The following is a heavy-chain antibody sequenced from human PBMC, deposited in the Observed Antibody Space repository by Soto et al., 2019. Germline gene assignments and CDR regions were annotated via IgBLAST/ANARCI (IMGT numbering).Heavy chain of an antibody. J-gene: IGHJ4*02. Sequence: PGGSLRLSCATSGFTFSRYAMNWVRQAPGKGLEWVSAISGSGGSTYYAESVKGRFTISRDNSNNTLYLQMNSLRAEDTAVYYCAKDYYDSSGYPTGLFDYWGQGTLVTVSS. D-gene: IGHD3-22*01. CDR1: GFTFSRYA. CDR3: AKDYYDSSGYPTGLFDY. CDR2: ISGSGGST. V-gene: IGHV3-23*01.